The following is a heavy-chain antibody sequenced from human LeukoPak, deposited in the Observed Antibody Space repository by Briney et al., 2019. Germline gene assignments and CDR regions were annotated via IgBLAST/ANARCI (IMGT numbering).Heavy chain of an antibody. CDR3: ARDPPGYYDFWSGYESSFWFDP. D-gene: IGHD3-3*01. CDR2: PSGGST. J-gene: IGHJ5*02. Sequence: PSGGSTSYAQKFQGRVTMTRDTPTSTVYMELSSLRSEDTAVYYCARDPPGYYDFWSGYESSFWFDPWGQGTLVTVSS. V-gene: IGHV1-46*01.